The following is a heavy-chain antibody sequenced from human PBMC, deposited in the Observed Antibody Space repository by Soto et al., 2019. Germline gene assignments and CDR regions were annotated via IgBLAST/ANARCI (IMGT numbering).Heavy chain of an antibody. CDR3: AKGDLLWDPFDF. Sequence: EAQLLESGGGLVQPGGSLRLSCAASGLAFSNYAMTWVRQAPGKGLEWVSIITASGYSAYYGGAVKGRFTTSRDNSRSTLYLQMNVLRADDTAVYYCAKGDLLWDPFDFWGQGTLVTVSS. CDR2: ITASGYSA. V-gene: IGHV3-23*01. J-gene: IGHJ4*02. D-gene: IGHD3-16*01. CDR1: GLAFSNYA.